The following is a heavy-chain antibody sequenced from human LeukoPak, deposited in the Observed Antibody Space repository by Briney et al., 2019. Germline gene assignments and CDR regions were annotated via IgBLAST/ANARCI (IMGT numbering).Heavy chain of an antibody. Sequence: ASVKVSCKASGYWFTGYYIHWVRQAPGQGPEWMGIIDPSAGSTNYAQKFQGRVTMTRDTSTSTAYMELRSLRSDDTAVYYCARGGMITFGGVIVPQEFDYWGQGTLVTVSS. D-gene: IGHD3-16*02. V-gene: IGHV1-46*01. CDR3: ARGGMITFGGVIVPQEFDY. J-gene: IGHJ4*02. CDR2: IDPSAGST. CDR1: GYWFTGYY.